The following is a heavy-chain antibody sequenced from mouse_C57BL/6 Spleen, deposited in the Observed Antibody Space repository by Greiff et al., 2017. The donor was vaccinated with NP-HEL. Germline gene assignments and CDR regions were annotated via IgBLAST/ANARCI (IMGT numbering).Heavy chain of an antibody. CDR2: INPYNGGT. Sequence: EVQLQQSGPVLVKPGASVKMSCKASGYTFTDYYMNWVKQSHGKSLEWIGVINPYNGGTSYNQKFKGKATLTVDKSSSTAYMELNSLTSEDSAVYYCAREGGYYGKGFDYWGQGTTLTVSS. D-gene: IGHD2-1*01. CDR3: AREGGYYGKGFDY. J-gene: IGHJ2*01. CDR1: GYTFTDYY. V-gene: IGHV1-19*01.